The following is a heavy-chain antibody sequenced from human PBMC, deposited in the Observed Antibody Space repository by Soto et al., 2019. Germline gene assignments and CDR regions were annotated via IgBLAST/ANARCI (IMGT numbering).Heavy chain of an antibody. J-gene: IGHJ4*02. CDR3: FSAGFSSGHILF. Sequence: NPSETLSLTGNVSGGPIKTGAYYWNWIRQPPGKGLEWIGYVFYSGATNYSPSLKSRAAISMDTSKTQFSLSLTSVTAADTAVYYSFSAGFSSGHILFWGQGIRVTVS. V-gene: IGHV4-30-4*01. CDR2: VFYSGAT. CDR1: GGPIKTGAYY. D-gene: IGHD1-1*01.